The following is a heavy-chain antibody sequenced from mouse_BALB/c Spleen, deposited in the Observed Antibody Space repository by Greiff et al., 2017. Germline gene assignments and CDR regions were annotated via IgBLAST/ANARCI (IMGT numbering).Heavy chain of an antibody. V-gene: IGHV3-8*02. J-gene: IGHJ3*01. Sequence: EVQLQESGPSLVKPSQTLSLTCSVTGDSITSGYWNWIRKFPGNKLEYMGYISYSGSTYYNPSLKSRISITRDTSKNQYYLQLNSVTTEDTATYYCARSGPGNPAWFAYWGQGTLVTVSA. CDR3: ARSGPGNPAWFAY. CDR1: GDSITSGY. CDR2: ISYSGST. D-gene: IGHD2-1*01.